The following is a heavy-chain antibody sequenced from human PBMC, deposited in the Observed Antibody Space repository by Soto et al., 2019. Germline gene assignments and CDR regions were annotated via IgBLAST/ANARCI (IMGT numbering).Heavy chain of an antibody. CDR1: GGSISSYY. CDR2: INHSGST. CDR3: ARDRYCGGDCYHEHYYGMDV. D-gene: IGHD2-21*02. V-gene: IGHV4-34*01. J-gene: IGHJ6*02. Sequence: NPSETPSLTCTVSGGSISSYYWSWIRQPPGKGLEWIGEINHSGSTNYNPSLKSRVTISVDTSKNQFSLKLSSVTAADTAVYYCARDRYCGGDCYHEHYYGMDVWGQGTAVT.